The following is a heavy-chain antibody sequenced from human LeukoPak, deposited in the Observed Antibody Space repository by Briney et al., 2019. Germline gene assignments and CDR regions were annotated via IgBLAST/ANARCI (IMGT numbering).Heavy chain of an antibody. V-gene: IGHV1-18*01. CDR1: GYTFTSYG. CDR2: ISAYNDNT. Sequence: GASVKVSCKASGYTFTSYGISWVRQAPGQGLEWMGWISAYNDNTNYAQKLQGRVTMTTDTSTSTAYMELRSLRSDDTAVYYCARGRDYDSQVRASPRIYYYMDVWGKGTTVTVSS. CDR3: ARGRDYDSQVRASPRIYYYMDV. J-gene: IGHJ6*03. D-gene: IGHD3-22*01.